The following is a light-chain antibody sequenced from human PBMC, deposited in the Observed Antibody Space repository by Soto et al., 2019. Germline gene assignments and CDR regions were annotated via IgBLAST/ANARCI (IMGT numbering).Light chain of an antibody. Sequence: EIVLTQSPGTLSLSPGERATLSCRASQSISNVYLAWYQQRPGLAPRLLIYGASNRATGFPDRFSGRGSGTDLAVMLSSLEPGGFVVYYGQEYGLSPLTLGQGTEVDI. CDR1: QSISNVY. CDR2: GAS. V-gene: IGKV3-20*01. J-gene: IGKJ1*01. CDR3: QEYGLSPLT.